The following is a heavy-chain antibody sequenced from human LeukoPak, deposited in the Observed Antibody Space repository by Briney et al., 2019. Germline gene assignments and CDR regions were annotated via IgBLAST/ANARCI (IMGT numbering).Heavy chain of an antibody. Sequence: PGGSLRLSCAASGFTFSYYWMRWVRQAPGEGLEWVANIKEDGSEKYYVDSVKGRFTISTDNARNSVYPQMSSLRAEDTAVYYCVSTTGPWGQGTLVTVSS. CDR2: IKEDGSEK. CDR1: GFTFSYYW. J-gene: IGHJ5*02. CDR3: VSTTGP. D-gene: IGHD1-7*01. V-gene: IGHV3-7*01.